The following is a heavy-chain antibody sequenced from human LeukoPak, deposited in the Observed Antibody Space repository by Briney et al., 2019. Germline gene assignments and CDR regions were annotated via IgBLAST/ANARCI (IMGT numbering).Heavy chain of an antibody. CDR3: ARDHQIAAAIYYFDY. J-gene: IGHJ4*02. CDR1: GFTFSSFG. V-gene: IGHV3-30*02. CDR2: IRNDGSTK. Sequence: GGSLRLSCAASGFTFSSFGMYWVRQAPGKGLEWVAFIRNDGSTKYYADSAKGRFTISRDNSKNTLYLQMNSLRSEDTAVYYCARDHQIAAAIYYFDYWGQGTLVTVSS. D-gene: IGHD6-13*01.